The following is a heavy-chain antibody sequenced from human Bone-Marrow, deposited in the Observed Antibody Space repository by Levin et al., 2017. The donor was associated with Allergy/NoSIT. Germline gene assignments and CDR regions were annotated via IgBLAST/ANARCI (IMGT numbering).Heavy chain of an antibody. CDR3: ARGSGKHCGGDCYPLDV. CDR1: GFTFSSYA. Sequence: GESLKISCAASGFTFSSYAMHWVRQAPGKGLEWVAVISYDGSNKYYADSVKGRFTISRDNSKNTLYLQMNSLRAEDTAVYYCARGSGKHCGGDCYPLDVWGQGTTVTVSS. D-gene: IGHD2-21*02. CDR2: ISYDGSNK. J-gene: IGHJ6*02. V-gene: IGHV3-30*04.